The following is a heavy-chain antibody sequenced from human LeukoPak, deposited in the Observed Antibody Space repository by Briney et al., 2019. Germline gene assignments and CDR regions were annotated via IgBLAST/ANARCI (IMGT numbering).Heavy chain of an antibody. CDR1: GFTFSDYY. J-gene: IGHJ4*02. Sequence: GGSLRLSCAASGFTFSDYYMSWIRQAPGKGLEWVSYISSGSTIYYADSVKGRFTISRDNAKSSLYLQMNSLRAEDTAVYYCARTREEWSGKYYFDYWGQGTLVTVSS. CDR3: ARTREEWSGKYYFDY. CDR2: ISSGSTI. V-gene: IGHV3-11*01. D-gene: IGHD3-3*01.